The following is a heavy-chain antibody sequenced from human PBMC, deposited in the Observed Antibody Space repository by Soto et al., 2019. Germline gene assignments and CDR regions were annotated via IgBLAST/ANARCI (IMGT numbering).Heavy chain of an antibody. CDR3: ARAYYYDSSGYYNLLGY. CDR2: IWYDGSNK. J-gene: IGHJ4*02. V-gene: IGHV3-33*01. Sequence: GGSLRLSCAASGFTFSSYGMHWVRQAPGKGLEWVAVIWYDGSNKYYADSVKGRFTISRDNSKNTLYLQMNSLRAEDTAVYYCARAYYYDSSGYYNLLGYWGQGTLVTVSS. CDR1: GFTFSSYG. D-gene: IGHD3-22*01.